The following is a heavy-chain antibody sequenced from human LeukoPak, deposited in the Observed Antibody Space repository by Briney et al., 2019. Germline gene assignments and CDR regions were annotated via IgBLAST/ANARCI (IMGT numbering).Heavy chain of an antibody. V-gene: IGHV4-59*01. CDR3: ARGLIVGATDY. Sequence: SETLSLTCTVSGGSISSYYWSWIRQPPGKGLEWIGYIYHSGSTNYNPSLKSRVTISVDTSKNQFSLKLSSVTAADTAVYYCARGLIVGATDYWGQGTLVTVSS. J-gene: IGHJ4*02. CDR2: IYHSGST. D-gene: IGHD1-26*01. CDR1: GGSISSYY.